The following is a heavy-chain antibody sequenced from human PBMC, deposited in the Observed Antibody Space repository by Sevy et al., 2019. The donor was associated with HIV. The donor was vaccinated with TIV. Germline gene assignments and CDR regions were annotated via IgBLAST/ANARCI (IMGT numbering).Heavy chain of an antibody. Sequence: GGSLRLSCAASGFTFSSYAMSWVRQAPGKGLEWVSAISGSGGSTYYADSVKGRFTISRDNSKNTLYLRMNSLRAEDTAVYYCAKPTGVVEPAAYYYGMDVWGQGTTVTVSS. CDR3: AKPTGVVEPAAYYYGMDV. CDR1: GFTFSSYA. CDR2: ISGSGGST. V-gene: IGHV3-23*01. J-gene: IGHJ6*02. D-gene: IGHD2-2*01.